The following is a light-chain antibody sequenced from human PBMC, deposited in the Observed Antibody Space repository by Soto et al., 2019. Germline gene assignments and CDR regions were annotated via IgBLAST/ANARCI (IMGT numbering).Light chain of an antibody. Sequence: EIVMTQSPATLSVSPGERATLSCRASQSVSSNLAWYQQKPGQAPRLLIYGASTRATGIPARFSGSGSGTEFPLTISSLQSDEFAVYYCQQYNNWPRTFGQGTKVEIK. CDR3: QQYNNWPRT. CDR2: GAS. V-gene: IGKV3-15*01. J-gene: IGKJ1*01. CDR1: QSVSSN.